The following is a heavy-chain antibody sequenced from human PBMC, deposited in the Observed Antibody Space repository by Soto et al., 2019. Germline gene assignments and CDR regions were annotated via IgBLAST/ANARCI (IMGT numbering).Heavy chain of an antibody. CDR3: ARDRTSSSSIAFDY. CDR1: GFTFSSYG. V-gene: IGHV3-33*01. CDR2: IWYDGSNK. Sequence: PGGSLRLSCAASGFTFSSYGMHWVRQSPGKGLEWVAVIWYDGSNKYYADSVKGRFTISRDNSKNTLYLQMNSLRAEDTAVYYCARDRTSSSSIAFDYWGQGTLVTVSS. D-gene: IGHD6-6*01. J-gene: IGHJ4*02.